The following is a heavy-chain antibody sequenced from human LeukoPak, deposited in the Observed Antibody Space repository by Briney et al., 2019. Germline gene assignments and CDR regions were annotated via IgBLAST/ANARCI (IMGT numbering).Heavy chain of an antibody. V-gene: IGHV3-48*03. CDR1: GFTFSRYD. CDR3: ARRDGGTLWYFDY. CDR2: ITTGGTTI. J-gene: IGHJ4*02. Sequence: GGSLRLSCAASGFTFSRYDMNWVRQAPGKGLEWVSHITTGGTTIYYADSVKGRFTISRDNSKDTLYLQMNSLRAEDTAVYYCARRDGGTLWYFDYWGQGTLVTVSS. D-gene: IGHD1-1*01.